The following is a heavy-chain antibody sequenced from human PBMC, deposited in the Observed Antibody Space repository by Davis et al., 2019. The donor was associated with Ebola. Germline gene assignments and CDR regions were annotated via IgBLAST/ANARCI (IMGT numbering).Heavy chain of an antibody. Sequence: ASVKVSCKASGYTFTSYGISWVRQAPGQGLEWMGWISAYNGNTNYAQKLQGRVTMTTDTSTSTAYMELRSLRSDDTAVYYCARGLNQTGDRDSYWYFDLWGRGTLVTVAS. CDR2: ISAYNGNT. D-gene: IGHD7-27*01. J-gene: IGHJ2*01. CDR1: GYTFTSYG. CDR3: ARGLNQTGDRDSYWYFDL. V-gene: IGHV1-18*01.